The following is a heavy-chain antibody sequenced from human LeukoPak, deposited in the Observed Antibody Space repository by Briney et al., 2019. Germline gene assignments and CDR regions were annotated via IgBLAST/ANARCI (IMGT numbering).Heavy chain of an antibody. CDR2: ISSSGSTI. CDR1: GFTFSTYS. V-gene: IGHV3-48*04. CDR3: AELGITMIGGV. D-gene: IGHD3-10*02. Sequence: PGGSLRLSCAASGFTFSTYSGNWIRQDPGKGLEWVSYISSSGSTIYYADSVKGRFTISRDNAKNSLYLQMNSLRAEDTAVYYCAELGITMIGGVWGKGTTVTISS. J-gene: IGHJ6*04.